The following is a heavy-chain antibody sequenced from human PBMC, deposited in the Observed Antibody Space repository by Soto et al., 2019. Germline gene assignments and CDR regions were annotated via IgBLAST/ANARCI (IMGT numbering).Heavy chain of an antibody. V-gene: IGHV4-59*01. D-gene: IGHD3-9*01. Sequence: PSETLSLTCTVSGGSISSYYWSWIRQPPGKGLEWIGYIYYSGSTNYNPSLKSRVTISVDTSKNQFSLKLSSVTAADTAVYYCARGGFYDILTGPSFDYWGQGTLVTVSS. J-gene: IGHJ4*02. CDR1: GGSISSYY. CDR3: ARGGFYDILTGPSFDY. CDR2: IYYSGST.